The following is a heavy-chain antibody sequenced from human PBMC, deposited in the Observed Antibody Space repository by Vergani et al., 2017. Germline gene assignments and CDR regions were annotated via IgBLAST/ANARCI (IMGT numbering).Heavy chain of an antibody. V-gene: IGHV3-33*08. CDR3: ARETRDTPSSLDY. D-gene: IGHD5-24*01. CDR1: GFTFSSND. Sequence: VESGGSLVQPGGSLRLSCTVSGFTFSSNDFHWVRQTAGRGLEWVSMTWYEGNNNYYADSVKGRFTISKDISKNTLYLQMNSLRGDDTAVYYCARETRDTPSSLDYWGQGTLVTVSS. CDR2: TWYEGNNN. J-gene: IGHJ4*02.